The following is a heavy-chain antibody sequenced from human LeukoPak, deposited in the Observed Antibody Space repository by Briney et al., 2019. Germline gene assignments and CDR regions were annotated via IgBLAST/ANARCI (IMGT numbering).Heavy chain of an antibody. D-gene: IGHD2-2*01. Sequence: EASVKASCKASGYTFTSYAMRWVRQAPGQRREWMGWINAGNGNTKYSQKFQGRVTITRDTSASTAYMELSSLRAEDTAVYSCARGLVDCRSISCYGGNWFDPWGQGNLGTVSS. CDR1: GYTFTSYA. CDR2: INAGNGNT. CDR3: ARGLVDCRSISCYGGNWFDP. J-gene: IGHJ5*02. V-gene: IGHV1-3*01.